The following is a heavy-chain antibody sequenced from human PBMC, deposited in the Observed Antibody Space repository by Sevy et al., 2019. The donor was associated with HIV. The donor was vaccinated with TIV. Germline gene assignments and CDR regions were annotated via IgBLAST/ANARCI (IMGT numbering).Heavy chain of an antibody. CDR2: ITWDDGST. CDR1: GFTFDDYT. Sequence: GGSLRLSCAASGFTFDDYTMHWIRQAPGKGLEWVSLITWDDGSTYYADSVKGRFTISRDNSKNSLYLQMNNLKTEDTDLYYCARAGSSGYYGFDYWGQGTLVTVSS. D-gene: IGHD3-22*01. V-gene: IGHV3-43*01. CDR3: ARAGSSGYYGFDY. J-gene: IGHJ4*02.